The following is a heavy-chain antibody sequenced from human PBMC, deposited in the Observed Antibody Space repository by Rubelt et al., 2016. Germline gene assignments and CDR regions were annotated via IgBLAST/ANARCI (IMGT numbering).Heavy chain of an antibody. CDR1: GYSFTNYW. Sequence: VQLVQSGAEVKKPGESLKISCKGSGYSFTNYWIGWVRQMPGKDLEWMGIISPGDSDARYSQSFHGQFTISVDKSIRTAYRQGSSLKPSDTAMYYGARRTTWNLDCWGQGTLVTVSS. J-gene: IGHJ4*02. CDR3: ARRTTWNLDC. V-gene: IGHV5-51*03. CDR2: ISPGDSDA. D-gene: IGHD1-1*01.